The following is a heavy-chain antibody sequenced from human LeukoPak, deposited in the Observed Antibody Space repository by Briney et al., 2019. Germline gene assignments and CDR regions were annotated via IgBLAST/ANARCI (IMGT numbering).Heavy chain of an antibody. CDR3: AREKIRGGFDY. J-gene: IGHJ4*02. CDR1: GGSTSSYY. D-gene: IGHD3-10*01. CDR2: IYYSGST. V-gene: IGHV4-59*01. Sequence: SETLSLTCTVSGGSTSSYYWSWIRQPPGKGLEWIGYIYYSGSTNYNPSLKSRVTISVDTSKNQFSLKLSSVTAADTAVYYCAREKIRGGFDYWGQGTLVTVSS.